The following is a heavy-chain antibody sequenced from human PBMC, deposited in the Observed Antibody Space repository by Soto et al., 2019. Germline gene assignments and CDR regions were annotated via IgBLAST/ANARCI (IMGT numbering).Heavy chain of an antibody. V-gene: IGHV3-23*01. CDR2: INGGDDSK. J-gene: IGHJ1*01. D-gene: IGHD3-16*01. CDR1: GLSRSCAP. CDR3: AKVSHWGILSPTHDD. Sequence: GGCLRLSCAACGLSRSCAPMSWVLCAQSKGLEWVSGINGGDDSKHYAESVRGRFTIIRDNSKNTLLLQMNSLRVEDTAIYYCAKVSHWGILSPTHDDRGQGTPVTVSS.